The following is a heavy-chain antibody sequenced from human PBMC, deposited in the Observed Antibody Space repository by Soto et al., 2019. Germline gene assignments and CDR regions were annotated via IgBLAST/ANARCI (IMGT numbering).Heavy chain of an antibody. CDR2: IRNKGNNYAT. V-gene: IGHV3-73*02. CDR3: TARLDWTAVDPLEY. J-gene: IGHJ4*02. CDR1: GFTFSDSA. D-gene: IGHD5-18*01. Sequence: EVQLVESGGGLVQPGGSLKVSCAASGFTFSDSAMHWVRQASGKGLEWVGRIRNKGNNYATAYTASVKGRFTIVRDDSKNTVYLQMNSLKRDNTAVYYCTARLDWTAVDPLEYWGLGTLVAGSS.